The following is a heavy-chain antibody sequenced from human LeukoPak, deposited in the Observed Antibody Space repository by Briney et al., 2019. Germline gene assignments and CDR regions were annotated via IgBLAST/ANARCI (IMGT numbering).Heavy chain of an antibody. CDR2: ISGSGGST. D-gene: IGHD2-2*01. CDR1: GFTFSSYA. J-gene: IGHJ4*02. V-gene: IGHV3-23*01. CDR3: ARQIVVVPAAPGGFDY. Sequence: GGSLRLSCAASGFTFSSYAMSWVRQAPGKGLEWVSAISGSGGSTYYADSVKGRFTISRDNSKNTLYLQMNSLRAEDTAVYYCARQIVVVPAAPGGFDYWGQGTLVTVSP.